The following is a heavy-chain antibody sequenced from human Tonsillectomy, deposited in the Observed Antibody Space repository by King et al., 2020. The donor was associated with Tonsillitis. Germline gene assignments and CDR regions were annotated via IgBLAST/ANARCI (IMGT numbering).Heavy chain of an antibody. Sequence: VQLVESGAEVKKPGTSVKVSCKASGYTFITYDINWVRQAPGQGLEWMGWMNPNGISTGYAQKFQGRVTMTRNISISTAYMELSSLRSEDTAVYYCARATPISVPASRSYPTSDYWGQGTLVTVSS. D-gene: IGHD6-19*01. V-gene: IGHV1-8*01. CDR3: ARATPISVPASRSYPTSDY. CDR1: GYTFITYD. CDR2: MNPNGIST. J-gene: IGHJ4*02.